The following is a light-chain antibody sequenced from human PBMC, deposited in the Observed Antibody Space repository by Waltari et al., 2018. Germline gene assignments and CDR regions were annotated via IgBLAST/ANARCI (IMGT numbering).Light chain of an antibody. CDR1: SNDVGGYGY. V-gene: IGLV2-14*01. J-gene: IGLJ1*01. Sequence: QSALTQPASVSGSPGQSITISCTGTSNDVGGYGYVSWYQQYPGKAPKLIIYEVSYRPSGISPRFSGSKAVNTASLTISGLQAEDEADYYCSSHTSSVPHVFGTGTRVTVV. CDR3: SSHTSSVPHV. CDR2: EVS.